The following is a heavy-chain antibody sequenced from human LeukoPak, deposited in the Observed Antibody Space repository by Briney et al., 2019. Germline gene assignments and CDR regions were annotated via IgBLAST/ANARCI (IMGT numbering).Heavy chain of an antibody. Sequence: SETLSLTCAVSGGSICSGGYSWSWIRQPPGKGLEWIGYIYYSGSTYYNPSLKSRVTISVDTSKNQFSLKLSSVTAADTAVYYCARSRKVGGFDPWGQGTLVTVSS. CDR1: GGSICSGGYS. V-gene: IGHV4-30-4*07. CDR2: IYYSGST. J-gene: IGHJ5*02. D-gene: IGHD1-14*01. CDR3: ARSRKVGGFDP.